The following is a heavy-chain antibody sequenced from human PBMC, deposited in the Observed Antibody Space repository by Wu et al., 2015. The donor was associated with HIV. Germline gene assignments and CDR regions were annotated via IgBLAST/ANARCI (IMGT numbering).Heavy chain of an antibody. CDR1: GYTFTDHY. V-gene: IGHV1-2*02. Sequence: QLVQSGAEVTKPGASVSVSCQTSGYTFTDHYIHWVRQAPGQGLEWMGWIRPDSGATHYAEKFQDRVTMTRDASISTAYMQLNRLRSDDTADYFCARDLGNDFAVRGYYWYMDVWGRGTAITVSS. J-gene: IGHJ6*03. CDR3: ARDLGNDFAVRGYYWYMDV. CDR2: IRPDSGAT. D-gene: IGHD3/OR15-3a*01.